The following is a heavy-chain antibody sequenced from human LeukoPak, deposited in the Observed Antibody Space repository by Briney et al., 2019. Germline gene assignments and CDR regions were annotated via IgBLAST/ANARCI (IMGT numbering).Heavy chain of an antibody. CDR1: GFTFSSYW. D-gene: IGHD6-25*01. Sequence: PGGSLRLSCAASGFTFSSYWMHWVRQAPGKGLVWVSRINSDGSSTSYADSVKGRFTISRDNPKNTLYLQMNSLRAEDTAVYYCARAYGYEAFDIWGQGTMVTVSS. CDR3: ARAYGYEAFDI. V-gene: IGHV3-74*01. J-gene: IGHJ3*02. CDR2: INSDGSST.